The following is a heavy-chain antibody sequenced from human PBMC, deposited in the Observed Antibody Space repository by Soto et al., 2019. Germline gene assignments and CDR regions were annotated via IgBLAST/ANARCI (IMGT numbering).Heavy chain of an antibody. CDR3: ARVLGWLLPSDYYYYGMDV. V-gene: IGHV4-59*01. J-gene: IGHJ6*02. CDR2: IYYSGST. Sequence: SETLSLTCTVSGGSISSYYWSWIRQPPGKGLEWIGYIYYSGSTNYNPSLKSRVTISVDTSKNQLSLKLSSVTAADTAVYYCARVLGWLLPSDYYYYGMDVWGQGTTVTVSS. D-gene: IGHD2-15*01. CDR1: GGSISSYY.